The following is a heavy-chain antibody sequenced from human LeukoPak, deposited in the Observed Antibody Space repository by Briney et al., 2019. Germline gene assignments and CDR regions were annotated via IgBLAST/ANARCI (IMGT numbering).Heavy chain of an antibody. CDR3: AREARFALPVVGSGDY. D-gene: IGHD6-19*01. V-gene: IGHV4-39*07. CDR2: MFYNGAT. CDR1: GGSISSSDYY. J-gene: IGHJ4*02. Sequence: SETLSLTCSVSGGSISSSDYYWGWIRQPPGKGLEWIGTMFYNGATKSNPSLSSRVTMSVDTSKNQFSLKLRSVTAADTAVYYCAREARFALPVVGSGDYWGQGTLVTVSS.